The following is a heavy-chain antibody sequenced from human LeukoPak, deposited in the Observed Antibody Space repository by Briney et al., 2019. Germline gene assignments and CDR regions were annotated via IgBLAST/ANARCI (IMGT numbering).Heavy chain of an antibody. J-gene: IGHJ6*03. Sequence: SETLSLTCTVSGGSISNYYWSWIRQPPGKGLEWIGYIYYSGSTNYNPSLKSRVTISVGTSKNQFSLKLSSVTAADTAVYYCARTGYCSGGSCYHYYYYYMDVWGKGTTVTISS. CDR1: GGSISNYY. CDR2: IYYSGST. V-gene: IGHV4-59*08. CDR3: ARTGYCSGGSCYHYYYYYMDV. D-gene: IGHD2-15*01.